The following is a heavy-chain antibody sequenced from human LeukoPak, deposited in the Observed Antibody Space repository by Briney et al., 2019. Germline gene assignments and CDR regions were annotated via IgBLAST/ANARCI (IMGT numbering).Heavy chain of an antibody. CDR1: GFTFSTYD. CDR3: VRDPSGHGLDV. D-gene: IGHD5-12*01. Sequence: GGSLRLSCAASGFTFSTYDMHWVRQATGKGLEWVSGIGKAGDTYYSGSVKGRFTISRENAKNSLYLQMNSLRAGDTAVYYCVRDPSGHGLDVWGQGTTVTVSS. CDR2: IGKAGDT. J-gene: IGHJ6*02. V-gene: IGHV3-13*04.